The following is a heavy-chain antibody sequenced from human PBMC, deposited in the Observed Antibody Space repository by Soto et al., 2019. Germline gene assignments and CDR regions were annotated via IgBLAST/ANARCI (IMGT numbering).Heavy chain of an antibody. V-gene: IGHV1-69*02. CDR2: IIPILGIA. D-gene: IGHD3-16*02. Sequence: QVQLVQSGAEVKKPGSSVKVSCKASGGTFSSYTISWVRQAPGQGLEWMGRIIPILGIANYAQKFQGRVTITADKSTSTAYMELSSLRSEDTAVYYCAREEYDYVLGLYLYTRFDYWGQGTLVTVSS. CDR1: GGTFSSYT. CDR3: AREEYDYVLGLYLYTRFDY. J-gene: IGHJ4*02.